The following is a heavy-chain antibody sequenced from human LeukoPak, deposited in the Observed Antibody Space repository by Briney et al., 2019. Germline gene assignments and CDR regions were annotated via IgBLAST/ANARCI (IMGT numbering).Heavy chain of an antibody. D-gene: IGHD5-18*01. J-gene: IGHJ4*02. CDR3: ARGGGYTYGYYFDY. CDR2: IGTVGDT. V-gene: IGHV3-13*01. CDR1: GFTFSSYD. Sequence: GGSLRLSCAASGFTFSSYDMHWVRQATGKGLEWVSAIGTVGDTYYSGSVKGRFAISRENGKNSLYLQMNSLRAGDTAVYYCARGGGYTYGYYFDYWGQGTLVTVSS.